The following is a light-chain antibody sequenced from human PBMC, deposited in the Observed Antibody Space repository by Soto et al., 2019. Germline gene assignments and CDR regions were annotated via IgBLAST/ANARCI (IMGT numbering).Light chain of an antibody. CDR1: QSISSY. CDR3: QQTYSAPLT. CDR2: AAS. V-gene: IGKV1-39*01. J-gene: IGKJ4*01. Sequence: DIQMTQSPSSLSASVGDRVTITCRASQSISSYLNWYQHKPGKAPKLLTYAASSFQSGVPSRFSGSESGTDFTLTISSLQPEDFATYYCQQTYSAPLTFGGGTKVDIK.